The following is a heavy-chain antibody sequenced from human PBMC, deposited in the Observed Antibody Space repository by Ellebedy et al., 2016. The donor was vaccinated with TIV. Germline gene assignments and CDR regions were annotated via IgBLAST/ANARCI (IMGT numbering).Heavy chain of an antibody. CDR2: IRQDGSQK. V-gene: IGHV3-7*01. CDR3: AKDFGGGSVGAIDY. D-gene: IGHD1-26*01. Sequence: GGSLRLXCAVSGFTFNNYRMSWVRQAPGKGLEWVAKIRQDGSQKYYVGSVKGRFTISRDNSKNTLYLQMNSLRAEDTAVYYCAKDFGGGSVGAIDYWGQGTLVTVSS. CDR1: GFTFNNYR. J-gene: IGHJ4*02.